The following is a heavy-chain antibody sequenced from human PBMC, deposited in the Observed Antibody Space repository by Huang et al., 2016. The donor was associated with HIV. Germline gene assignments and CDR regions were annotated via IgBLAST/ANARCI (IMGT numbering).Heavy chain of an antibody. CDR1: GGAFRGSS. CDR3: ARGFNYYASDNLGVYYFDS. Sequence: QVQLKQWGAGLLKPSETLSLTCAVYGGAFRGSSWTWIRQFPEKGLEWIGDINHNGKSIYNPSLGARVTISTDTSKNHFALHLTSVTAADTALYYCARGFNYYASDNLGVYYFDSWGLGTLVTVSP. V-gene: IGHV4-34*02. D-gene: IGHD3-10*01. J-gene: IGHJ4*02. CDR2: INHNGKS.